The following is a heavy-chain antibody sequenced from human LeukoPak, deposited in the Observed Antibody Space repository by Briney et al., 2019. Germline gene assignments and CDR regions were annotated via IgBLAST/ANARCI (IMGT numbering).Heavy chain of an antibody. CDR3: VKDRCDRTTCPEV. Sequence: PGGSLRLSCVGSGFTFSTYAMSWVRQAPGEGLEWVSGISGSGGSTYYTDSVKGRFTISRDNSKNTLHLQMSSLRAEDTALYYCVKDRCDRTTCPEVWGQGTLVTVSS. CDR1: GFTFSTYA. D-gene: IGHD2-2*01. J-gene: IGHJ4*02. CDR2: ISGSGGST. V-gene: IGHV3-23*01.